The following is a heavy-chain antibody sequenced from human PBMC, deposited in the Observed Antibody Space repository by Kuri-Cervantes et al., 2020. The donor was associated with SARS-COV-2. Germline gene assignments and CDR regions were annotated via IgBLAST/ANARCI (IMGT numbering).Heavy chain of an antibody. J-gene: IGHJ4*02. CDR2: INLNSGST. CDR1: GFTFTGFH. V-gene: IGHV1-2*02. Sequence: ASVKVSCKASGFTFTGFHLHWVRQALGQGLEWMGWINLNSGSTQYAQKFQGRVTMTRDTSISTAYMELNSLRSEDTAVYYCARAGWATGCTNGVCYTPYFDYWGQGTLVTVSS. CDR3: ARAGWATGCTNGVCYTPYFDY. D-gene: IGHD2-8*01.